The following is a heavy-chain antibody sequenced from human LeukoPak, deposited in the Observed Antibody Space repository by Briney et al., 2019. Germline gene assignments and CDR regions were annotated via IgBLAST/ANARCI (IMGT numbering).Heavy chain of an antibody. CDR2: ITSSSSYI. Sequence: GGSLRLSCAASGFTFSSYGMNWVRQAPGKGLEWVSSITSSSSYIYYADSLKGRFTISRDNAKNSLYLQMNSLRAEDTALYYCARGVGTQDYFDYWGQGTLVTVSS. CDR3: ARGVGTQDYFDY. J-gene: IGHJ4*02. V-gene: IGHV3-21*01. CDR1: GFTFSSYG. D-gene: IGHD2-15*01.